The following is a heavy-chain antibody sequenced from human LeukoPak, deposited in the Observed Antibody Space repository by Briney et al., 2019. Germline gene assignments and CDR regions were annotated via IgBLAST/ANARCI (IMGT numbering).Heavy chain of an antibody. CDR2: IYYSGST. D-gene: IGHD6-13*01. J-gene: IGHJ6*03. Sequence: PLETLSLTCTVSGGSISSSSYYWGWIRQPPGKGLEWIGSIYYSGSTYYNPSPKSRVTISVDTSKNQFSLKLSSVTAADTAVYYCARSGYSSSWYHNYYYYMDVWGKGTTVTISS. CDR1: GGSISSSSYY. CDR3: ARSGYSSSWYHNYYYYMDV. V-gene: IGHV4-39*01.